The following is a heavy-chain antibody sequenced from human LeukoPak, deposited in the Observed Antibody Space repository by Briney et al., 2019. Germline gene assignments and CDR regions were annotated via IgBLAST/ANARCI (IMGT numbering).Heavy chain of an antibody. CDR1: GESFSGYY. J-gene: IGHJ4*02. V-gene: IGHV4-34*01. Sequence: KTSETLSLTCAVYGESFSGYYWGWIRQPPGKGLEWIGEINHSGSTNYNPSLKSRVTISVDTSKNQFSLKLSSVTAADTAVYYCARGHYDYVWGSYRYTFALFDYWGQGTLVTVSS. D-gene: IGHD3-16*02. CDR3: ARGHYDYVWGSYRYTFALFDY. CDR2: INHSGST.